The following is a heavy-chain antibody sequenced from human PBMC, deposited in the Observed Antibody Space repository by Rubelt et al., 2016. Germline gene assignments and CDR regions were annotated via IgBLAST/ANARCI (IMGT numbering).Heavy chain of an antibody. D-gene: IGHD1-26*01. J-gene: IGHJ3*02. CDR3: ARLRGSPQGAAFDI. CDR2: IYPGYSAT. V-gene: IGHV5-51*01. Sequence: EVQLVQSGAEVKKPGESLKISCKGSGYSFTTYWIGWVRQMPGEGLECMGLIYPGYSATRYSPSVQRQVATSADKSISTADLQWSSLTASDTAMDYCARLRGSPQGAAFDIWGQGTMVTVSS. CDR1: GYSFTTYW.